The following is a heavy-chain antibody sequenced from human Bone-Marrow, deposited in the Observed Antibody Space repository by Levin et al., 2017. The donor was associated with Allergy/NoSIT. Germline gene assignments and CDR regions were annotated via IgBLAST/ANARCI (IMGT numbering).Heavy chain of an antibody. CDR2: ISYDGSNK. D-gene: IGHD6-19*01. V-gene: IGHV3-30*18. Sequence: PGESLKISCAASGFTFSSYGMHWVRQAPGKGLEWVAVISYDGSNKYYADSVKGRFTISRDNSKNTLYLQMNSLRAEDTAVYYCAKDGTRSGWYGNYWGQGTLVTVSS. CDR1: GFTFSSYG. J-gene: IGHJ4*02. CDR3: AKDGTRSGWYGNY.